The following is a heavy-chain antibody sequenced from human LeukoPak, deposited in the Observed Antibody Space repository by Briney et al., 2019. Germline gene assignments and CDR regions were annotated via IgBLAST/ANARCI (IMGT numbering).Heavy chain of an antibody. CDR2: IIPIFGTA. V-gene: IGHV1-69*05. Sequence: SVKVSCKASGGTFSSYAISWVRQTPGQGLEWMGGIIPIFGTANYAQKFQGRVTITTDESTSTAYMELSSLRSEDTAVYYCARGDYGDYVDLDYWGQGTLVTVSS. J-gene: IGHJ4*02. CDR1: GGTFSSYA. CDR3: ARGDYGDYVDLDY. D-gene: IGHD4-17*01.